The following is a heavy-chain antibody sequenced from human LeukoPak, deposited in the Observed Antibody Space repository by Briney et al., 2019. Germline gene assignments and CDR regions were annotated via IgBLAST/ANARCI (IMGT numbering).Heavy chain of an antibody. Sequence: ASVKVSCKASGSTFTGYYMHWVRQAPGQGLEWMGWINPNSGGTNYAQKFQGRVTMTRDTSISTAYMELSRLRSDDTAVYYCARDKSIAARVGWFDPWGQGTLVTVSS. CDR1: GSTFTGYY. J-gene: IGHJ5*02. CDR3: ARDKSIAARVGWFDP. V-gene: IGHV1-2*02. D-gene: IGHD6-6*01. CDR2: INPNSGGT.